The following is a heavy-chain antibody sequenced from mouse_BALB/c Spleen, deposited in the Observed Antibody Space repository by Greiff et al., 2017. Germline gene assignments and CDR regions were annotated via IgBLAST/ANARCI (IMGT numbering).Heavy chain of an antibody. Sequence: EVQLQQSGAELVRPGALVKLSCKASGFNIKDYYMHWVKQRPEQGLEWIGWIDPENGNTIYDPKFQGKASITADTSSNTAYLQLSSLTSEDTAVYYCARDGNYEWFAYWGQGTLVTVSA. CDR1: GFNIKDYY. D-gene: IGHD2-1*01. J-gene: IGHJ3*01. CDR2: IDPENGNT. CDR3: ARDGNYEWFAY. V-gene: IGHV14-1*02.